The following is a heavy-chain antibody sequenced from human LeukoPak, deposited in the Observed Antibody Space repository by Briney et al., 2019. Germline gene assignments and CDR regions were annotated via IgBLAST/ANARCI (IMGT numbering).Heavy chain of an antibody. D-gene: IGHD5/OR15-5a*01. Sequence: SETLSLTCTVSGGSISSSSYYWGWIRQPPGKGLEWIGSIYYRGSTYYNPSLKSRVTISVETSKNQFSLKLSSVTAADTAVYYCARHVYSQYYFDYWGQGTLVTVSS. V-gene: IGHV4-39*01. CDR2: IYYRGST. CDR1: GGSISSSSYY. CDR3: ARHVYSQYYFDY. J-gene: IGHJ4*02.